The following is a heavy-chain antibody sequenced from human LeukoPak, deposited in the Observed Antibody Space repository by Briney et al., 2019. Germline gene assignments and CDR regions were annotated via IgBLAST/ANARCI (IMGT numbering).Heavy chain of an antibody. CDR1: GYSISSGYY. CDR2: IYHSGST. CDR3: ARHQTAFDI. D-gene: IGHD2-2*01. Sequence: SETLSRTCTVSGYSISSGYYWGWIRQPPGKGLEWIGSIYHSGSTYYNPSLKSRVTISVDTSKNQFSLKLSSVTAADTAVYYCARHQTAFDIWGQGTMVTVSS. J-gene: IGHJ3*02. V-gene: IGHV4-38-2*02.